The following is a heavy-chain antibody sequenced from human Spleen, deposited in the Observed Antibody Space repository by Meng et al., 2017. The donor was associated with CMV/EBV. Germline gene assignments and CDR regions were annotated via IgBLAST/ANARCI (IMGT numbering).Heavy chain of an antibody. V-gene: IGHV4-34*01. CDR1: GSVSGYY. Sequence: GSVSGYYWSGIRQPPGKGLEWIGEINHSGSTNYNPSLKSRVTISVDTSKNQFSLKLSSVTAADTAVYYCARNTEDIVVVPAAMGFDYWGQGTLVTVSS. CDR3: ARNTEDIVVVPAAMGFDY. D-gene: IGHD2-2*01. CDR2: INHSGST. J-gene: IGHJ4*02.